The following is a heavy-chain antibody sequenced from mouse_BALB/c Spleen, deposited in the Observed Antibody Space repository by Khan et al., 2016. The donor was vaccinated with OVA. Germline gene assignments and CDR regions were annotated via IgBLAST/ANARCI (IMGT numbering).Heavy chain of an antibody. V-gene: IGHV2-6-7*01. CDR2: IWGDGST. J-gene: IGHJ2*01. Sequence: QVQLKESGPGLVAPSQSLSITCTVSGFSLIDYSVNWVRQPPGKGLEWLGVIWGDGSTDYNSPLKSRLSISKDNSKSQVFLQMNSLQTDDTARYXCAINYYGSSFYFDYWSRGTTLTVSS. CDR3: AINYYGSSFYFDY. D-gene: IGHD1-1*01. CDR1: GFSLIDYS.